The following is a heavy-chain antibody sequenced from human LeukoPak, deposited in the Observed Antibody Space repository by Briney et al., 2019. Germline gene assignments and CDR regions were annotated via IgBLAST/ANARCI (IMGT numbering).Heavy chain of an antibody. V-gene: IGHV1-18*01. CDR3: ARDRIDLGYMDV. CDR2: ISAYNGNT. CDR1: GYIFRNYG. D-gene: IGHD3-16*01. J-gene: IGHJ6*03. Sequence: GASVKVSCKASGYIFRNYGISWVRQAPGQGLEWMGWISAYNGNTNYAQKLQGRVTMTTDTSTSTAYMELRSLRSDDTAVYYCARDRIDLGYMDVWGKGTTVTVSS.